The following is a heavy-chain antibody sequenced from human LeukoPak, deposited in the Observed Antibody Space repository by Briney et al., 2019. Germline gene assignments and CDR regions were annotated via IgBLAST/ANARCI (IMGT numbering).Heavy chain of an antibody. CDR3: ARLYSALPGFDY. V-gene: IGHV3-48*01. Sequence: GGSLRLSCTASGFTFSSYSMNWVRQAPRKGLEWASYISSSSSSTYYADSVKGRFTIVKDNAKKSLYLQMNGLRAEDTAVYYCARLYSALPGFDYWGQGTLVTVSS. CDR2: ISSSSSST. D-gene: IGHD6-13*01. CDR1: GFTFSSYS. J-gene: IGHJ4*02.